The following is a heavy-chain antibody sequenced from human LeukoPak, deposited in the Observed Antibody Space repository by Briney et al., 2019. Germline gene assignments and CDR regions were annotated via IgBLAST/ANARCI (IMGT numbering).Heavy chain of an antibody. D-gene: IGHD6-13*01. Sequence: PSETLSLTCTVSGGSISSGSYYWTWMRQPAGKGLEWIGRIYTSGTTNYNPSLKSRVTISVDTSKNQFSLKLTSVTAADTAVYYCARGLSSGTWYDWSDPWGQGTLVTVSS. V-gene: IGHV4-61*02. CDR3: ARGLSSGTWYDWSDP. CDR2: IYTSGTT. CDR1: GGSISSGSYY. J-gene: IGHJ5*02.